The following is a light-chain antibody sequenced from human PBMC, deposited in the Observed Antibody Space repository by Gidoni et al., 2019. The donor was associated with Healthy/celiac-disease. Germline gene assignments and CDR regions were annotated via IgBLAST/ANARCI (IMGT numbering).Light chain of an antibody. CDR2: GAS. J-gene: IGKJ2*01. Sequence: EIVMTQSPATLSVSPWERATLSSSASQSVSSNLAWYQQKPGQAPRLLIYGASSRATGIPARFSGSGSGTEFTLTISSLQSEDFAVYYCQQYDNWKTFGQGTKLEIK. CDR3: QQYDNWKT. V-gene: IGKV3-15*01. CDR1: QSVSSN.